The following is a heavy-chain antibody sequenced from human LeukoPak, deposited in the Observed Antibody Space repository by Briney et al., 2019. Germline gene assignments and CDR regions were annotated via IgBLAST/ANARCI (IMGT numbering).Heavy chain of an antibody. D-gene: IGHD3-22*01. Sequence: SETLSLTCTVSGGSISSSSYYWGWIRQAPGKGLEWIGSIYYSGSTYYNPSLKSRVTISVDTSKNQFSLKLSSVTAADTAVYYCARHAENYYDSSGYYLNFDYWGQGTLVTVSS. J-gene: IGHJ4*02. V-gene: IGHV4-39*01. CDR2: IYYSGST. CDR3: ARHAENYYDSSGYYLNFDY. CDR1: GGSISSSSYY.